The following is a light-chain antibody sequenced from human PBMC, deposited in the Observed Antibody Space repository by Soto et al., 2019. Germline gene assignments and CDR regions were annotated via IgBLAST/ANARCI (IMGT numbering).Light chain of an antibody. J-gene: IGKJ5*01. CDR2: DAS. CDR1: QSVSSY. CDR3: QQRSNWPSIT. Sequence: ETVLTHSPPTLSLSPGERATLSCRASQSVSSYLAWYQQKPGQAPRLLIYDASNRATGIPARFSGSGSGTDFTLTISRLAPEDFAVYYCQQRSNWPSITFGQGTRLEI. V-gene: IGKV3-11*01.